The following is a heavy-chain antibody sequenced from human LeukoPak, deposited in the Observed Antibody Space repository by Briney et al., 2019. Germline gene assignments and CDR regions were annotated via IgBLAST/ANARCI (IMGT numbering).Heavy chain of an antibody. Sequence: ASVKVSCKASGYTFTSYGISWVRQAPGQGLEWMGWISAYNGNTNYAQKLQGRVTMTTDTSTSTAYMELRSLRSDDTAVYYCARDLSAGAWFGELSGLGYWGQGTLVTVSS. D-gene: IGHD3-10*01. J-gene: IGHJ4*02. CDR3: ARDLSAGAWFGELSGLGY. CDR2: ISAYNGNT. V-gene: IGHV1-18*01. CDR1: GYTFTSYG.